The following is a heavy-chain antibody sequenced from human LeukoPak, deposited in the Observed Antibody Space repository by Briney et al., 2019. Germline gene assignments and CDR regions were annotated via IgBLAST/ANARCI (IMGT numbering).Heavy chain of an antibody. CDR1: GGSISRYY. D-gene: IGHD6-19*01. CDR2: IYYSGST. V-gene: IGHV4-59*08. Sequence: PSETLSLTCTVSGGSISRYYWSWLRQPPGKGLEWIGYIYYSGSTNYNPSLKSRVTISVDTSKNQFSLKLTSVTAADTAVFYCARQVAVGFFDYWGQGALVTVSS. CDR3: ARQVAVGFFDY. J-gene: IGHJ4*02.